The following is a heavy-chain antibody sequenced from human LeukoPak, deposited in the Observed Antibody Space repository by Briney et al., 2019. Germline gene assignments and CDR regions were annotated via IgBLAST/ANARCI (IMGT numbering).Heavy chain of an antibody. J-gene: IGHJ4*02. CDR1: GFTVSSNY. D-gene: IGHD6-13*01. CDR3: ARDLAAGGTYPHY. CDR2: IYSDGST. V-gene: IGHV3-53*01. Sequence: GGSLRLSCAASGFTVSSNYMSWVRQSPGKGPEWVSVIYSDGSTYYADSVKGRFTISRDTSKNTLYLQMNSLRTEDTAVYYCARDLAAGGTYPHYWGQGTLVSVSS.